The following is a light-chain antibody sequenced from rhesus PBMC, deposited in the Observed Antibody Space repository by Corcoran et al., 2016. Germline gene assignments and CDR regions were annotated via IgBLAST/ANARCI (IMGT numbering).Light chain of an antibody. CDR3: QPTYGTPPT. CDR2: KAS. V-gene: IGKV1-74*01. CDR1: ENGNNY. Sequence: DIQMTQSPSSLSASVGDGVTITCRTSENGNNYLNWYQQKPGKALKLLLNKASTLQSGVPSRFSGSGSRTDYTLTIRSLQSEDVATYYWQPTYGTPPTFGGGAKVEIK. J-gene: IGKJ4*01.